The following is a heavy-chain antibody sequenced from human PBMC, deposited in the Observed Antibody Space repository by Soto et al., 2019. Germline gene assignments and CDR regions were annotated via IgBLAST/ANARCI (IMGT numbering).Heavy chain of an antibody. CDR1: GGSFSGYY. J-gene: IGHJ6*02. Sequence: PSATLSLACAVHGGSFSGYYWSWIRQPPGKGLEWIGYIYYSGSTYYNPSLKSRVTISVDTSKNQFSLKLSSVTAADTAVYYCASYYGDYYYYGMDVWGQGTTVTVSS. CDR3: ASYYGDYYYYGMDV. CDR2: IYYSGST. V-gene: IGHV4-34*01. D-gene: IGHD4-17*01.